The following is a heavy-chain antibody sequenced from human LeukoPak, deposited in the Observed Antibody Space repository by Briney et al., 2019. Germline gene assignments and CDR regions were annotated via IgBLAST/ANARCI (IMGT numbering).Heavy chain of an antibody. Sequence: GGSLRLSCAASGFSFSSYAMHWVRQAPGKGLEWVAFIQYHGSNKYYADSVKGRFTISRDNSKNTLYLQMNSLRAEDTAVYYCAKGQAPPYRNVLLWFGESTIDAFDIWGQGTMVTVSS. V-gene: IGHV3-30*02. CDR2: IQYHGSNK. D-gene: IGHD3-10*01. CDR3: AKGQAPPYRNVLLWFGESTIDAFDI. J-gene: IGHJ3*02. CDR1: GFSFSSYA.